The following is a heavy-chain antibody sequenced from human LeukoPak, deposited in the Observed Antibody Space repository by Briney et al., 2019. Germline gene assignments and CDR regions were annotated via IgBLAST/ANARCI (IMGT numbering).Heavy chain of an antibody. Sequence: SETLSLTCTVSGGSISSYYWSWIRQPPGKGLEWIGYIYYSGSTNYNPSLKSRVTISIDTSKNQFSLKLSSVTAADTAVYYCARRLRLSAFDIWGQGTMVTVSS. CDR2: IYYSGST. J-gene: IGHJ3*02. D-gene: IGHD4-17*01. CDR3: ARRLRLSAFDI. CDR1: GGSISSYY. V-gene: IGHV4-59*08.